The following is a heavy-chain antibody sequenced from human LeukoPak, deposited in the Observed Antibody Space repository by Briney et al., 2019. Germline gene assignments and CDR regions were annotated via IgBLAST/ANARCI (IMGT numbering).Heavy chain of an antibody. CDR1: GGTFSSYA. V-gene: IGHV1-69*05. D-gene: IGHD1-26*01. CDR3: ARRIVGAAYYYMDV. Sequence: ASVKVSCKASGGTFSSYAISWVRQAPGQGLEWMGRIIPIFGTANYAQKFQGRVTITTDESTSTAYMELRSLRSDDTAVYYCARRIVGAAYYYMDVWGKGTTVTVSS. CDR2: IIPIFGTA. J-gene: IGHJ6*03.